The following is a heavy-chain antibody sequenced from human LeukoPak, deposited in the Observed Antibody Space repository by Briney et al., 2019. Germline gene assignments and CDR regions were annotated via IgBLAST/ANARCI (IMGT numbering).Heavy chain of an antibody. CDR3: ARSFYDFLNGPYEEAFDM. Sequence: PGGSLRLSCSASAFTFSSNVMHWVRQAPGKGLEWVSYISSSATYTDYAESVKGRFTVSRDNAKNSLYLQMNSLRAEDTAVYYCARSFYDFLNGPYEEAFDMWGQGTMVTVSS. V-gene: IGHV3-21*05. D-gene: IGHD3-3*01. CDR2: ISSSATYT. CDR1: AFTFSSNV. J-gene: IGHJ3*02.